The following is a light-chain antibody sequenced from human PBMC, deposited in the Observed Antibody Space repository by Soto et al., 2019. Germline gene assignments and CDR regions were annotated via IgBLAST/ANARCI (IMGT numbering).Light chain of an antibody. CDR1: SGRSSYA. V-gene: IGLV4-69*01. CDR2: LNSDGSH. J-gene: IGLJ2*01. Sequence: QLVLTQSPSASASLGALVKLTCTLNSGRSSYAIAWHQQQPEKGPRYLMKLNSDGSHNKGDGIPDRFSGSSSGTERYLTIASLQSEDEADYYWQTWGSGIVVFGGGTKLTVL. CDR3: QTWGSGIVV.